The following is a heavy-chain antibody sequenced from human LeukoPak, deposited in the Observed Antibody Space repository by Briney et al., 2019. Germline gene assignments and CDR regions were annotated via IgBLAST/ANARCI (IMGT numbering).Heavy chain of an antibody. CDR1: GGSISSYY. V-gene: IGHV4-59*01. J-gene: IGHJ5*02. CDR3: ARDSYYYDGSGYYKGWFDP. Sequence: SETLSLTCTVSGGSISSYYWSWIRQPPGKGLEWIGYIYYSGSTNYNPSLKSRVTISVDTSKNQFSLKLSSVTAADTAVYYCARDSYYYDGSGYYKGWFDPWGQGTLVTVSS. CDR2: IYYSGST. D-gene: IGHD3-22*01.